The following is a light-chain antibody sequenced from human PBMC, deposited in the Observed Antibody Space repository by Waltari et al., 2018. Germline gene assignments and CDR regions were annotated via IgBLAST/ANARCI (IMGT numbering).Light chain of an antibody. CDR2: KGY. CDR3: SLYMGSGIWV. J-gene: IGLJ3*02. CDR1: SGSVSSTSS. Sequence: QPVVTQEPSLSVSPGGTVTLTCALGSGSVSSTSSPTWYQQTPGQPPRTLIYKGYSRSSGVPDRFSGSIFGNKAVLTITGAQADDECDYYCSLYMGSGIWVFGGGTKLTVL. V-gene: IGLV8-61*01.